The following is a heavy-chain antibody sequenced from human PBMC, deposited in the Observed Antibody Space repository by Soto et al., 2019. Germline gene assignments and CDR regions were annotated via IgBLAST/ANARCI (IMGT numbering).Heavy chain of an antibody. Sequence: QVQLQESGPGLVKSSQTLSLTCTVSGGSISSDGNYWSWIRQHPGKGLEWIGYIYYSGSTNYNPSRKSRVTISVDTSKHQFSMRLNSVTAADTAVYYCARARMVRGIIYYYGMDVWGQGTTVTVSS. CDR2: IYYSGST. CDR3: ARARMVRGIIYYYGMDV. J-gene: IGHJ6*02. D-gene: IGHD3-10*01. V-gene: IGHV4-31*03. CDR1: GGSISSDGNY.